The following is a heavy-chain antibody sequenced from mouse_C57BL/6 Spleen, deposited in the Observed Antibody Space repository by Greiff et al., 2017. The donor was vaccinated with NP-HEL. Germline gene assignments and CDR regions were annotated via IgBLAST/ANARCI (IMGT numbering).Heavy chain of an antibody. CDR3: ARDYSFAY. J-gene: IGHJ3*01. CDR1: GFTFTDYG. D-gene: IGHD2-13*01. Sequence: EVKVVESGGGLVKPGGSLKLSCAASGFTFTDYGMHWVRQAPEKGLEWITYISSGSSSIYYADTVKGRFTISRDNAKNTLFLQMPSLRSEDTAIYYCARDYSFAYWGQGTLVTVSA. CDR2: ISSGSSSI. V-gene: IGHV5-17*01.